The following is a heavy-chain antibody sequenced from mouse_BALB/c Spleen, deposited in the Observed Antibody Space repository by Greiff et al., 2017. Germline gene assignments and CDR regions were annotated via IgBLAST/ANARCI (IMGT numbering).Heavy chain of an antibody. CDR1: GFTFSSYT. CDR2: ISNGGGST. Sequence: VKLVESGGGLVQPGGSLKLSCAASGFTFSSYTMSWVRQTPEKRLEWVAYISNGGGSTYYPDTVKGRFTISRDNAKNTLYLQMSSLKSEDTAMYYCARSWDYYAMDYWGQGTSVTVSS. CDR3: ARSWDYYAMDY. D-gene: IGHD4-1*01. V-gene: IGHV5-12-2*01. J-gene: IGHJ4*01.